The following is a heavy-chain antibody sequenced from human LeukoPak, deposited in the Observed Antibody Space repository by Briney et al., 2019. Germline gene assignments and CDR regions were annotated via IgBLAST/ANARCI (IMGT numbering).Heavy chain of an antibody. Sequence: GGSLRLSCAASGFIFSGSDIHWVRQASGKGLEWVGRITTKPSNYATAYAASVKGRFTISRDDSENTAYLQMSSLKTEDTAVYFCTTYRSGHYWGQGTLVTVSS. CDR2: ITTKPSNYAT. D-gene: IGHD6-19*01. J-gene: IGHJ4*02. CDR3: TTYRSGHY. V-gene: IGHV3-73*01. CDR1: GFIFSGSD.